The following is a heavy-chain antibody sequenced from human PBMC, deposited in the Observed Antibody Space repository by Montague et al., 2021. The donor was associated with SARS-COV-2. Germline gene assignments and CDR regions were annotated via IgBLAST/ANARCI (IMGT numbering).Heavy chain of an antibody. CDR2: IHYRGTT. J-gene: IGHJ4*02. CDR3: ARLGGSGSYLAFDY. CDR1: NGSIGGHY. Sequence: SETLSLTCTVSNGSIGGHYWTWIRQSQGRGLEWLAYIHYRGTTDYNPSLKSRLTLSVDTSTNQFSLTLTSLTAADTAIYYCARLGGSGSYLAFDYWGQGTLVTVSS. V-gene: IGHV4-59*08. D-gene: IGHD3-10*01.